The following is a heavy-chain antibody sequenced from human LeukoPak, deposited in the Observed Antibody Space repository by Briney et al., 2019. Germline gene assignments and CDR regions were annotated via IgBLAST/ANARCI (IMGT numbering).Heavy chain of an antibody. J-gene: IGHJ4*02. Sequence: GGSLRLSCAASGFTFSSYWMSWVRQAPGKGLEWVGRIKSKTDGGTTGYAAPVKGRFTISRDDSKSTLYLQMNSLKTEDTAVYYCTTAGMLDTAMVNDYWGQGTLVTVSS. D-gene: IGHD5-18*01. CDR1: GFTFSSYW. CDR2: IKSKTDGGTT. CDR3: TTAGMLDTAMVNDY. V-gene: IGHV3-15*01.